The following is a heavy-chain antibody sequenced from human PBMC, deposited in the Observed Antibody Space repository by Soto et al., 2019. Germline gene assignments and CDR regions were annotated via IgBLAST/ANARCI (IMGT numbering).Heavy chain of an antibody. CDR2: INAGNGNT. V-gene: IGHV1-3*01. Sequence: QVQFVQSGAEVKKPGASVKVSCKASGYTFTSYAMQWVRQAPGQRLEWMGWINAGNGNTKYSQKFQGRVTITRDTSASTAYMELSSLRSEDTAVYYCARGPGGPDGPGDYWGQGTLVTVSS. CDR1: GYTFTSYA. D-gene: IGHD2-15*01. J-gene: IGHJ4*02. CDR3: ARGPGGPDGPGDY.